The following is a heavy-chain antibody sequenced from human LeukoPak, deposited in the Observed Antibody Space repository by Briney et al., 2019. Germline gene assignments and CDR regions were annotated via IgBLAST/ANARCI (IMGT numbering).Heavy chain of an antibody. D-gene: IGHD3-22*01. CDR2: ISGSGGST. CDR1: GFTFSSYA. CDR3: AKDRGITMIVVVSYYSDY. V-gene: IGHV3-23*01. J-gene: IGHJ4*02. Sequence: GGSLRLSCAASGFTFSSYAMSWVRQAPGKGLEWVSAISGSGGSTYYADSVKGRFTISRDNSKNTLYLQMNSLRAEDTAVYYCAKDRGITMIVVVSYYSDYWGQGTLVTVSS.